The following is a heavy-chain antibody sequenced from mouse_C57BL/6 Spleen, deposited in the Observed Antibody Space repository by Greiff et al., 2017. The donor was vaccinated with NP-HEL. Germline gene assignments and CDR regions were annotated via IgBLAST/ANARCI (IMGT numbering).Heavy chain of an antibody. V-gene: IGHV8-12*01. Sequence: QVQLQESGPGILQSSQTLSLTCSFSGFSLSTSGMGVSWIRQPSGKGLEWLAHIYWDDDKRYNPSLKSRLTITKDTSRNQVFLKITSVDTADTATYYCARSRRDYYGSSSRYYAMDYWGQGTSVTVSS. CDR1: GFSLSTSGMG. CDR3: ARSRRDYYGSSSRYYAMDY. D-gene: IGHD1-1*01. CDR2: IYWDDDK. J-gene: IGHJ4*01.